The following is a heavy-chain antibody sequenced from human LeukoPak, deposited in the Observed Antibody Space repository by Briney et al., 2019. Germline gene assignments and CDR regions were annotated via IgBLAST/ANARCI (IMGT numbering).Heavy chain of an antibody. CDR2: ISYDGSNK. D-gene: IGHD3-10*01. J-gene: IGHJ3*02. CDR1: GFTFSSYG. Sequence: GGSLRLSCAASGFTFSSYGMHWVRQAPGKGLEWVAVISYDGSNKYYADSVKGRFTISRDNSKNTLYLQMNSLRAEDTAVYYCARKAFGTDAFDIWGQGTMVTVS. V-gene: IGHV3-30*03. CDR3: ARKAFGTDAFDI.